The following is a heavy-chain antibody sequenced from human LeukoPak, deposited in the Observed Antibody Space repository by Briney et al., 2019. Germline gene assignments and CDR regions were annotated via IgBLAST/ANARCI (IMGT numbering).Heavy chain of an antibody. J-gene: IGHJ6*02. CDR2: IIPILGIA. CDR1: GGTFSSYA. V-gene: IGHV1-69*04. D-gene: IGHD3-22*01. Sequence: RASVKVSCKASGGTFSSYAISWVRQAPGQGLEWMGRIIPILGIANYAQKFQGRVTITADKSTSTAYMELSSLRSEDTAVYYCARGVIRTMIVVVDYGMDVWGQGTTVTVSS. CDR3: ARGVIRTMIVVVDYGMDV.